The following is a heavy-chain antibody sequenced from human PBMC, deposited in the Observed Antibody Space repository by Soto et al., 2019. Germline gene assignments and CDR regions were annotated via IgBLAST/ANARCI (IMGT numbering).Heavy chain of an antibody. V-gene: IGHV3-48*01. CDR3: ARDFNYAAAGNNWFDP. J-gene: IGHJ5*02. Sequence: HPGGSLRLSCAASGFTFSSYSMNWVRQAPGKGLEWVSYISSSSSTIYYADSVKGRFTISRDNAKNSLYLQMNSLRAEDTAVYYCARDFNYAAAGNNWFDPWGQGTLVTVSS. CDR1: GFTFSSYS. D-gene: IGHD6-13*01. CDR2: ISSSSSTI.